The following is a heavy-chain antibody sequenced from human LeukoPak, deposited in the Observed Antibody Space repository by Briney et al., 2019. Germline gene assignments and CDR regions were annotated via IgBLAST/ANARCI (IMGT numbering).Heavy chain of an antibody. CDR1: GGTFTSYA. J-gene: IGHJ4*02. CDR3: ARAFYGDYVAGDY. D-gene: IGHD4-17*01. V-gene: IGHV1-69*05. Sequence: SVKVSCKASGGTFTSYAISWVRQAPGQGLEWMGRIIPIFGTANYAQKFQGGVTITTDESTSTAYMELSSLRSEDTAVYYCARAFYGDYVAGDYWGQGTLVTVS. CDR2: IIPIFGTA.